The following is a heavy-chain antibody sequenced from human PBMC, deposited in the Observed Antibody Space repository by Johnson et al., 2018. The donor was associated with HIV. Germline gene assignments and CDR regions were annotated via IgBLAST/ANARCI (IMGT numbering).Heavy chain of an antibody. D-gene: IGHD3-10*01. J-gene: IGHJ3*02. V-gene: IGHV3-30*03. CDR1: GFSFSTYN. CDR3: ATELLRTEHDAFDI. CDR2: ISYSGSDT. Sequence: QVQLVESGGGVVQPGRSLRLSCAASGFSFSTYNMHWVRHAPGRGLEWVAFISYSGSDTYYADSVKGRFTISRDNSKNTLYLQMNSLRAEHTAVYYCATELLRTEHDAFDIWGQGTMVTVSS.